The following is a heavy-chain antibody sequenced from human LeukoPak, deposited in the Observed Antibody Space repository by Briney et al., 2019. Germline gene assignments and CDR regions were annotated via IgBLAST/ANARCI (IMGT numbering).Heavy chain of an antibody. CDR3: AKDIGYYYYYMDV. CDR2: ISSSGSTI. V-gene: IGHV3-11*01. D-gene: IGHD2-15*01. CDR1: GFTFSDYY. Sequence: PGGSLRLSCAASGFTFSDYYMSWIRQAPGKGLEWVSYISSSGSTIYYADSVKGRFTISRDNAKNSLYLQMNSLRAEDTALYYCAKDIGYYYYYMDVWGKGTTVTISS. J-gene: IGHJ6*03.